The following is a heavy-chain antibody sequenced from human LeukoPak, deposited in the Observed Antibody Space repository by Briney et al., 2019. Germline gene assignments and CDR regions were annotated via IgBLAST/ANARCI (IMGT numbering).Heavy chain of an antibody. V-gene: IGHV4-30-2*01. CDR3: AASRGYRKEFDY. D-gene: IGHD3-16*02. Sequence: SETLSLTCAVSGGSISSGGYSWSWIRQPPGKGLEWIGYIYHSGSTYYNPSLKSRVTISVDRSKNQFSLKLSSVTAADTAVYYCAASRGYRKEFDYWGQGTLVTVSS. CDR1: GGSISSGGYS. CDR2: IYHSGST. J-gene: IGHJ4*02.